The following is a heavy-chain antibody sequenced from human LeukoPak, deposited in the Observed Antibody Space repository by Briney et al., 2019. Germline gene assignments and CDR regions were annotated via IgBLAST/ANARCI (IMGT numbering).Heavy chain of an antibody. CDR1: GGTFSSYA. D-gene: IGHD1-26*01. CDR2: IIPIFGTA. Sequence: ASVKVSCKASGGTFSSYAISWVRQAPGQGLEWMGGIIPIFGTANYAQKFQGRVTITADKSTSTAYMELSSLRAEDTAVYYCARESPAVWELRKDLDYWGQGTLVTVSS. V-gene: IGHV1-69*06. J-gene: IGHJ4*02. CDR3: ARESPAVWELRKDLDY.